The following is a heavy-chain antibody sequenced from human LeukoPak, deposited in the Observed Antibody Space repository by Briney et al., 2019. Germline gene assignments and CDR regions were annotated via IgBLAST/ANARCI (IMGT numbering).Heavy chain of an antibody. CDR2: IYYSGST. J-gene: IGHJ4*02. CDR1: GGSISSYY. Sequence: PSETLSLTCTVSGGSISSYYWSWIRQPPGKGLEWIGYIYYSGSTNYNPSLKSRVTISVDTSKDQFSLKLSSVTAADTAVYYCARSGQVAGLDYWGQGTLVTVSS. CDR3: ARSGQVAGLDY. D-gene: IGHD2-15*01. V-gene: IGHV4-59*01.